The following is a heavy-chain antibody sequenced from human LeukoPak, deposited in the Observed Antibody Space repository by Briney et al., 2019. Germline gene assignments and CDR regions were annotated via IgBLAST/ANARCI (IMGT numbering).Heavy chain of an antibody. CDR1: GGPISSYY. CDR2: IYTSGST. V-gene: IGHV4-4*09. J-gene: IGHJ4*02. Sequence: SETLSLTCSVSGGPISSYYWSWIRQPPGKGLEWIGYIYTSGSTNYNPSLKSRVTISVDSSKNQFSLKLSSVTAADTAVYYCARSSFGYDFWSGQAFDYWGQGTLVTVSS. D-gene: IGHD3-3*01. CDR3: ARSSFGYDFWSGQAFDY.